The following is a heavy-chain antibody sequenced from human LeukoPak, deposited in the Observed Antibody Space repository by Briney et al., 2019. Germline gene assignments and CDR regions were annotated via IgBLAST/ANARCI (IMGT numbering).Heavy chain of an antibody. V-gene: IGHV3-7*03. J-gene: IGHJ6*02. D-gene: IGHD6-19*01. Sequence: PGGSLRLSCEGSAFIFSGHWMNWVRQTPGKGLEWVASIKEDGSERQYVDSVKGRFSISRDNTKGSLFLQLNSLRAEDTAVYYCTSSGWFISGYYYGMDVWGQGTTVTVSS. CDR2: IKEDGSER. CDR1: AFIFSGHW. CDR3: TSSGWFISGYYYGMDV.